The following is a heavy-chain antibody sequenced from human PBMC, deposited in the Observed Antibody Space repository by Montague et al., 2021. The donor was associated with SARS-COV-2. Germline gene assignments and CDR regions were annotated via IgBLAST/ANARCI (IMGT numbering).Heavy chain of an antibody. CDR1: GGSISSGGYS. CDR2: IYRSGAT. V-gene: IGHV4-30-2*03. J-gene: IGHJ4*02. D-gene: IGHD2-2*01. CDR3: ARHLAISGPAAVSDY. Sequence: TLSLTCAVSGGSISSGGYSWSWIRQPPGKGLEWIGYIYRSGATYYNPSLRSRVTISVDTSRNQFSLKLSSVTAADTAIYYCARHLAISGPAAVSDYWGQGTLVTVSS.